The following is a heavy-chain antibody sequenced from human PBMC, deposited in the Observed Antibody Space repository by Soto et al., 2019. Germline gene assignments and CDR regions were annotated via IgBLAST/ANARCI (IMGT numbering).Heavy chain of an antibody. D-gene: IGHD6-19*01. V-gene: IGHV4-59*12. CDR2: IYNNGRT. J-gene: IGHJ5*01. CDR3: VRDRALDSSGHWFDS. CDR1: GGSISSSS. Sequence: SEILSLTCTVSGGSISSSSWSWIRQPPGRGLEWIGYIYNNGRTDYNPSLKSRLSMSLDTSKNQFSLNLTSVTAADTAIYYCVRDRALDSSGHWFDSWGQGTLVTVSS.